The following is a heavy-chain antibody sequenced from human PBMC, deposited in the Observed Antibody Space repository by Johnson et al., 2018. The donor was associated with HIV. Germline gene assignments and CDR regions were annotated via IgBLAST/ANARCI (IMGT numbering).Heavy chain of an antibody. CDR2: INWNGVRT. J-gene: IGHJ3*02. CDR3: ARESSDVGDFDI. Sequence: VQLVESGGGVVRPGGSVRLSCVVEGFTFDDYGMSWVRQAPGKGLEWVSGINWNGVRTGYVDSMKGRFTISRDNAKNSLYLQMNSLRAEDTAVYYCARESSDVGDFDIWGHGTMVTVSS. V-gene: IGHV3-20*04. CDR1: GFTFDDYG. D-gene: IGHD3-10*02.